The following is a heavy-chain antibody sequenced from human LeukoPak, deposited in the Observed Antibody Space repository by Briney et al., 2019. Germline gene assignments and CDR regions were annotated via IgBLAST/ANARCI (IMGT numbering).Heavy chain of an antibody. CDR2: IYYSGST. CDR3: ARAYDRYYDFWSGYYTLDY. Sequence: PSQTLSLTCTVSGGSISSGGSYWSWIRQHPGKGLEWIGYIYYSGSTYYNPSLKSRVTISVDTSKNQFSLKLSSVTAADTAVYYCARAYDRYYDFWSGYYTLDYWGQGTLVTVSS. CDR1: GGSISSGGSY. D-gene: IGHD3-3*01. V-gene: IGHV4-31*03. J-gene: IGHJ4*02.